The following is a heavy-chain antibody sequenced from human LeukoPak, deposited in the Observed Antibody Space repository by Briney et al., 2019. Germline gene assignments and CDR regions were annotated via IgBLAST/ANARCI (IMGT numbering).Heavy chain of an antibody. J-gene: IGHJ4*02. Sequence: GSLRLSCAASGFTFNSYWMSWVRQAPGKGLEWVANIKQDGSEKYYVDSVKGRFTISRDNAKNSLYLQMNSLRAEDTAVYYCARDRIYCSSTSCYFFDYWGQGTLVTVFS. CDR2: IKQDGSEK. CDR1: GFTFNSYW. D-gene: IGHD2-2*01. CDR3: ARDRIYCSSTSCYFFDY. V-gene: IGHV3-7*01.